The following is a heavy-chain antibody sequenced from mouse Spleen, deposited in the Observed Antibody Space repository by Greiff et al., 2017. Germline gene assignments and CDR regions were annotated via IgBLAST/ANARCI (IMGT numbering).Heavy chain of an antibody. Sequence: QVQLQQPGAELVKPGASVKLSCKASGYTFTSYWMHWVKQRPGRGLEWIGRIDPNSGGTKYNEKFKGKAILTADKSSSTAYMELRSLTSEDSAVYYCTRWDCWGGGQGTLVTVSA. V-gene: IGHV1-62-3*01. D-gene: IGHD4-1*01. CDR3: TRWDCWG. J-gene: IGHJ3*01. CDR2: IDPNSGGT. CDR1: GYTFTSYW.